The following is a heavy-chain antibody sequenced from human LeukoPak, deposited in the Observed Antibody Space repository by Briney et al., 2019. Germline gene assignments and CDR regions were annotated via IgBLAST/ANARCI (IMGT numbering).Heavy chain of an antibody. Sequence: GGSLRLSCAASGFTFRNYGMHWVRQAPGKGLEWVAVIWYDGSNKYYADSVKGRFTISRDNSKNTLYLQMNSLRAEDTAVYYCARLSGRSNWYSGYWGQGTLVTVSS. J-gene: IGHJ4*02. V-gene: IGHV3-33*01. CDR3: ARLSGRSNWYSGY. CDR1: GFTFRNYG. CDR2: IWYDGSNK. D-gene: IGHD6-13*01.